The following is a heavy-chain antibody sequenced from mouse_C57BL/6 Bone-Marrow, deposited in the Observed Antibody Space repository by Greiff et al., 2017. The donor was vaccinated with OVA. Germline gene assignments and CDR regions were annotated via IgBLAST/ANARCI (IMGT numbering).Heavy chain of an antibody. CDR2: IYPRSGNT. V-gene: IGHV1-81*01. Sequence: VQLQQSGAELARPGASVKLSCKASGYTFTSYGISWVKQRTGQGLEWIGEIYPRSGNTYYNEKFKGKATLTADKSSSTAYMELRSLTSEDSAVYFCATPFKYYYDSRLWYFDVWGTGTTVTVSS. CDR1: GYTFTSYG. CDR3: ATPFKYYYDSRLWYFDV. J-gene: IGHJ1*03. D-gene: IGHD1-1*01.